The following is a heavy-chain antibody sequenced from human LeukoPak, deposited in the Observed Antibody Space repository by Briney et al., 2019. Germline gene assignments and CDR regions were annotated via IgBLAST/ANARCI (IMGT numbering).Heavy chain of an antibody. CDR3: AKCRGGYIPNY. V-gene: IGHV3-23*01. J-gene: IGHJ4*02. D-gene: IGHD1-26*01. CDR2: ISGSGAST. Sequence: GGSLRLSCAASGFIFSNYAMSWVRQAPGKGLEWVSVISGSGASTYYADSVKGRFTISRDNSKNTLYLQMNSLRAEDTAVYYCAKCRGGYIPNYWGQGTLVTVSS. CDR1: GFIFSNYA.